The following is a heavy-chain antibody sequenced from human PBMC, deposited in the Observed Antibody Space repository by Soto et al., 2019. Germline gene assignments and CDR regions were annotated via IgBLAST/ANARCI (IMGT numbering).Heavy chain of an antibody. J-gene: IGHJ4*02. V-gene: IGHV4-31*03. CDR2: IYYSGST. CDR3: ARSRIVLVPAANPPYYFDY. Sequence: SETLSLTCTVSGGSISSGVYYWSWIRQHPGKGLEWIGYIYYSGSTYYNPSLKSRVTISVDTSKNQFSLKLSSVTAADTAVYYCARSRIVLVPAANPPYYFDYWGQGTLVTVSS. D-gene: IGHD2-2*01. CDR1: GGSISSGVYY.